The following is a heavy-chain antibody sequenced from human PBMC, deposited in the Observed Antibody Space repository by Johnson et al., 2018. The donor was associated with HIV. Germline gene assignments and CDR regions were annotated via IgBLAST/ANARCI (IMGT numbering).Heavy chain of an antibody. Sequence: MQLVESGGGVVQPGRSLRLSCAASGFTFSSYAMHWVRQAPGKGLEWVAVISYDGSNKYYADSVKGRFTISIDTSKKSVFLQMNSLRPEDTAVYYCAKETRDSRSACDIWGKGTLVTVSS. J-gene: IGHJ3*02. D-gene: IGHD4-11*01. CDR2: ISYDGSNK. V-gene: IGHV3-30-3*01. CDR1: GFTFSSYA. CDR3: AKETRDSRSACDI.